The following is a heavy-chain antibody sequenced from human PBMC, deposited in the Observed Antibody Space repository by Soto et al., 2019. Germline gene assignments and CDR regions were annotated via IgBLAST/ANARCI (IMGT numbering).Heavy chain of an antibody. D-gene: IGHD3-3*01. CDR1: GGSISSYY. Sequence: SETLSLTCTVSGGSISSYYWSWIRQPPGKGLEWIGYIFYSGSTNYNPSLKSRVTISVDTSKNHFSLKLSAVTAADTAVYYCARNTDTYDFWSGYTYPNWFDPWGQGTLVTVSS. V-gene: IGHV4-59*01. CDR2: IFYSGST. CDR3: ARNTDTYDFWSGYTYPNWFDP. J-gene: IGHJ5*02.